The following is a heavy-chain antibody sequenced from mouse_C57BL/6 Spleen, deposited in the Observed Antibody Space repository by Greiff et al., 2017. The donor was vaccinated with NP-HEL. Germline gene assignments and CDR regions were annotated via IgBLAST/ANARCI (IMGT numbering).Heavy chain of an antibody. V-gene: IGHV1-55*01. CDR1: GYTFTSYW. CDR2: IYPGSGST. D-gene: IGHD2-5*01. J-gene: IGHJ2*01. CDR3: ARSDYSSLGVYFDY. Sequence: VQLQQPGAELVKPGASVKMSCKASGYTFTSYWITWVKQRPGQGLEWIGDIYPGSGSTNYNEKFKSKATLTVDTSSSTAYMQLSSLTSEDSAVYYCARSDYSSLGVYFDYWGQGTTLTVSS.